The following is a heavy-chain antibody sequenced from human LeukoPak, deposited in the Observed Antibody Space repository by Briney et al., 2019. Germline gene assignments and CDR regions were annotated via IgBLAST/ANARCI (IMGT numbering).Heavy chain of an antibody. CDR2: ISSSSGYI. V-gene: IGHV3-21*01. J-gene: IGHJ5*02. Sequence: GGSLRLSCAASGFTFSSYSMNWVRQAPGKGLEWVSSISSSSGYIYYADSVKGRFIVSRDNAKNSLYLQMNSLRAEDTAVYYCARGCSGDSCYWSWFDPWGQGTLVTVSS. CDR1: GFTFSSYS. CDR3: ARGCSGDSCYWSWFDP. D-gene: IGHD2-15*01.